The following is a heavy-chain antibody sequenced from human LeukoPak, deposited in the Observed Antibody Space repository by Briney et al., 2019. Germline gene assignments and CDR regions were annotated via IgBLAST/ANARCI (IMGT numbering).Heavy chain of an antibody. CDR2: IYPGDSDT. CDR1: GYSFTSYW. D-gene: IGHD3-22*01. Sequence: GESLKISCKGSGYSFTSYWIGWVRQMPGKGLEWMGIIYPGDSDTRYSPSSQGQVTISADKSISTAYLQWSSLKASDTAMYYCARQGYDSSGYYYDAFDIWGQGTMVTVSS. V-gene: IGHV5-51*01. J-gene: IGHJ3*02. CDR3: ARQGYDSSGYYYDAFDI.